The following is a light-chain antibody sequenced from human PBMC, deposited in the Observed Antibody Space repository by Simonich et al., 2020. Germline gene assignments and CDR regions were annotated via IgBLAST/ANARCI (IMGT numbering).Light chain of an antibody. CDR1: QSVLYSSNNKNY. CDR3: QQYYSTPYT. V-gene: IGKV4-1*01. Sequence: DIVMTQSPDSLAVSLGERATINCKSSQSVLYSSNNKNYLAWYQQKPGQPPKLLIYWAPTRESGVPDRFSGSGSGTDFTLTISSLQAEDVAVYYCQQYYSTPYTFGQGTKVEIK. J-gene: IGKJ2*01. CDR2: WAP.